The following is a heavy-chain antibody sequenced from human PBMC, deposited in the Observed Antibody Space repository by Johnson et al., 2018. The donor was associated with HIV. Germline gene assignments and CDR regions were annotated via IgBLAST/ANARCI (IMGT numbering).Heavy chain of an antibody. Sequence: QMLLVESGGGLVQPGRSLRLSCAASGFTFDDYAMHWVRQAPGKGLEWVSVIYSGDSTYYADSVKGRFTISRDNSKNTLYLQMNSLRAEDTAVYYCAKERSGSYSGADAFDIWGQGTMVTVSS. CDR1: GFTFDDYA. J-gene: IGHJ3*02. D-gene: IGHD1-26*01. CDR2: IYSGDST. CDR3: AKERSGSYSGADAFDI. V-gene: IGHV3-NL1*01.